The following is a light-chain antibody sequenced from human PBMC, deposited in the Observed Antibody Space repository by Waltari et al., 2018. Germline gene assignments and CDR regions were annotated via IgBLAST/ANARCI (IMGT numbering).Light chain of an antibody. CDR3: QQYNSYSRT. Sequence: DLQMTQSPSTLSASVGDRVTITCRASQSIDSWLAWYQQKPGKAPKLLIYKSSSLESGVPSRFSGSGSGTEFTLTISSLQPDDFAAYYCQQYNSYSRTFGQGTKVEIK. CDR2: KSS. J-gene: IGKJ1*01. CDR1: QSIDSW. V-gene: IGKV1-5*03.